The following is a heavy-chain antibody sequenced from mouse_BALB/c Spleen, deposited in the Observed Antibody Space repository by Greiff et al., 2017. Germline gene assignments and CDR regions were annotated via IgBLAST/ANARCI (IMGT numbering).Heavy chain of an antibody. Sequence: EVQLQESGPGLVKPSQSLSLTCTVTGYSITSDYAWNWIRQFPGNKLEWMGYISYSGSTSYNPSLKSRISITRDTSKNQFFLQLNSVTTEDTATYYCASGGFPAWFAYWGQGTLVTVSA. CDR3: ASGGFPAWFAY. V-gene: IGHV3-2*02. CDR2: ISYSGST. J-gene: IGHJ3*01. CDR1: GYSITSDYA.